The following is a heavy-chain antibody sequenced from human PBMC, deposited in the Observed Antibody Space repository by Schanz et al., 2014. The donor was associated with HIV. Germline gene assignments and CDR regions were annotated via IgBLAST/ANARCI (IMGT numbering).Heavy chain of an antibody. Sequence: QVQLVGSGGRVVQPGRSLRLSCAASGFTFSTYGMHWVRQAPGKGQEWVAVIWYDGSNQYYADSVKGRFTISRDNSKNTLYLQMNSLRAEDTAVYYCARGSGPYYYYYGMDVWGQGTTVTVSS. V-gene: IGHV3-33*01. CDR1: GFTFSTYG. CDR2: IWYDGSNQ. J-gene: IGHJ6*02. D-gene: IGHD3-10*01. CDR3: ARGSGPYYYYYGMDV.